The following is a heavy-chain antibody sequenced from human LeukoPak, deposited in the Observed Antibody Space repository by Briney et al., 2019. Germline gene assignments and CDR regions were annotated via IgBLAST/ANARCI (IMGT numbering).Heavy chain of an antibody. CDR2: VSGSGGGT. Sequence: PGESLRLPCEASGFTFSSYAMSWVRQAPGKGLEWVSGVSGSGGGTYYTDSVKGRFTVSRDNSQSTLYLQMNSLRVEDTAVYYCAKRVVIKSTDYFYYYIHVWGKGTTVTVSS. V-gene: IGHV3-23*01. J-gene: IGHJ6*03. D-gene: IGHD3-3*01. CDR3: AKRVVIKSTDYFYYYIHV. CDR1: GFTFSSYA.